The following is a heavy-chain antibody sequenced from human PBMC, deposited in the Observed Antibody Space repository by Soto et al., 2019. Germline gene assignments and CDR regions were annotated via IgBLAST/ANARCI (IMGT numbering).Heavy chain of an antibody. D-gene: IGHD3-3*01. CDR3: AKEVWSGPMDV. CDR1: GFTFSSYA. V-gene: IGHV3-23*01. J-gene: IGHJ6*02. Sequence: PGGSLGLSCAATGFTFSSYAMSWVRQSPGRGLEWVSAISGSGGSTYHADSVKGRFTISRDNSKNTLYLQMNSLRAEDTAVYYCAKEVWSGPMDVWGQGTTVTVSS. CDR2: ISGSGGST.